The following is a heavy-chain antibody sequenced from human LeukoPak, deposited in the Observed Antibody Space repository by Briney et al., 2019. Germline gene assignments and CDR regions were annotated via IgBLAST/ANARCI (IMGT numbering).Heavy chain of an antibody. J-gene: IGHJ5*02. CDR2: IYTSGST. CDR1: GGSISSYY. V-gene: IGHV4-4*07. D-gene: IGHD5-12*01. Sequence: PSETLSLTCTVSGGSISSYYWSWIRQPAGKGLEWIGRIYTSGSTNYNPSLKSRVTTSVDTSKNQFSLKLSSVTAADTAVYYCARDTGSRMVAWNWFDPWGQGTLVTVSS. CDR3: ARDTGSRMVAWNWFDP.